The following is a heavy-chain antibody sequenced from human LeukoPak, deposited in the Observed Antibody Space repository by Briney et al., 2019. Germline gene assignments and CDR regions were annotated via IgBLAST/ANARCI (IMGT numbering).Heavy chain of an antibody. CDR3: ATDGAHSGSWRYFNV. CDR2: ISTDGSRI. CDR1: GFIFSHYG. D-gene: IGHD6-13*01. Sequence: GRSLRLSCAASGFIFSHYGMHWVRQAPGKGLEWVAAISTDGSRIWYADSVKGRYSISRDNTKNALFLQINGLGGEDTAVFYCATDGAHSGSWRYFNVWGRGTLVTVSS. V-gene: IGHV3-30*03. J-gene: IGHJ2*01.